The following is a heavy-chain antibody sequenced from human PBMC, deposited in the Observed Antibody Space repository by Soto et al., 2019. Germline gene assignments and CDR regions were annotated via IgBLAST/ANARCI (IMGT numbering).Heavy chain of an antibody. CDR1: GFTFSSYA. V-gene: IGHV3-23*01. CDR2: ISGSGDRT. J-gene: IGHJ3*02. D-gene: IGHD6-13*01. CDR3: AKDRRYSNSLGAFDI. Sequence: HPGGSLRLSCAASGFTFSSYAMSWVRQAPGKGLEWVSTISGSGDRTYYADSVKGRFTISRDNSKNTLYLQMESLRAEDTVVYYCAKDRRYSNSLGAFDIWGQGTMVTVSS.